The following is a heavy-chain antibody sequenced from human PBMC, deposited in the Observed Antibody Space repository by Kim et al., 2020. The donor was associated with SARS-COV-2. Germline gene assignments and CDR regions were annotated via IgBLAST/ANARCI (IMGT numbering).Heavy chain of an antibody. CDR2: IYRGGQT. CDR3: ARRRRSNWPNDF. Sequence: GGSLRLSCAASGFTVSNNYINWVRQAPGKGLEWVAVIYRGGQTYYTDSVKGRFTVSRDSSKNALFLQMNSLRAEDTATIYCARRRRSNWPNDFWGQGPRV. J-gene: IGHJ4*02. V-gene: IGHV3-53*01. CDR1: GFTVSNNY. D-gene: IGHD1-1*01.